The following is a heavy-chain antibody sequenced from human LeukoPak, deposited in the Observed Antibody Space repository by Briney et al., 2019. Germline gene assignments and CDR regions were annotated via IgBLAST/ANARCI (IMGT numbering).Heavy chain of an antibody. CDR2: IYTSGST. J-gene: IGHJ3*02. Sequence: NSSETLSLTCTVSGGSISSYYWSWIRQPAGKGLEWIGRIYTSGSTNYNPSLKSRVTMSVDTSKNQLSLKLNSVTAADTAVYYCAPGGYIGYGHAFDIWGQGTMVTVSS. V-gene: IGHV4-4*07. D-gene: IGHD5-12*01. CDR1: GGSISSYY. CDR3: APGGYIGYGHAFDI.